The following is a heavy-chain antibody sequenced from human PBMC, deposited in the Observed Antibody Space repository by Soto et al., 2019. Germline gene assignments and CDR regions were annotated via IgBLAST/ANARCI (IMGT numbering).Heavy chain of an antibody. Sequence: PSETLSLTCTVSGGSISSSSYYWGWIRQPPGKGLEWIGIIYYSGSTYYNPSLKSRVTISVDTSKNQFSLKLSSVNAADTAVYYCARLMAQYSGYDLGPVEDYYYYMDVWGKGTTVTVSS. CDR2: IYYSGST. J-gene: IGHJ6*03. D-gene: IGHD5-12*01. CDR1: GGSISSSSYY. CDR3: ARLMAQYSGYDLGPVEDYYYYMDV. V-gene: IGHV4-39*01.